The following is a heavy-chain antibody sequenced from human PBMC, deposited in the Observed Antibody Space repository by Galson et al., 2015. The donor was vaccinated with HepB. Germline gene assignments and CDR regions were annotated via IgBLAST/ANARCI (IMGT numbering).Heavy chain of an antibody. Sequence: SLRLSCAASGFIFSSYAMHWVRQAPGKGLEWVAVISYDGSNKYYADSVKGRFTISRGNSKNTLYLQMNSLRPEDTAVYYCARVGSSSSGYFDYWGQGTLVTVSS. V-gene: IGHV3-30-3*01. CDR3: ARVGSSSSGYFDY. CDR1: GFIFSSYA. CDR2: ISYDGSNK. J-gene: IGHJ4*02. D-gene: IGHD6-6*01.